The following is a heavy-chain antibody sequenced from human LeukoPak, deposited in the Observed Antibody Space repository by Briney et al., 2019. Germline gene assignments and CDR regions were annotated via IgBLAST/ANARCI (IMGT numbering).Heavy chain of an antibody. V-gene: IGHV3-21*01. CDR3: ARDPYSGDYGPYYYYYMDV. CDR1: GFTFSIYN. CDR2: ITSSSTYT. J-gene: IGHJ6*03. Sequence: GGSLRLSCAASGFTFSIYNMNWVRQAPGKALEWVSSITSSSTYTYYADSVKGRYTISRDNAKNSLYLQMNSMRAEDTAVYYCARDPYSGDYGPYYYYYMDVWGKGTTVTISS. D-gene: IGHD1-26*01.